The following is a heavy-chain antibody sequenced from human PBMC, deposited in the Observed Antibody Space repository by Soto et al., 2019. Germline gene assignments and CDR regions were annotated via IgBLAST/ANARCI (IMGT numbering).Heavy chain of an antibody. CDR1: GGSISSYY. CDR2: IYYSGST. CDR3: ARAGFFSGGGSSSHRNYFDS. J-gene: IGHJ4*02. D-gene: IGHD2-15*01. V-gene: IGHV4-59*01. Sequence: SETLSLTCTVSGGSISSYYWSWIRQPPGKGLEWIGYIYYSGSTNYNPSLKSRVTISVDTSKNQFSLKLSSVTAADTAVYYCARAGFFSGGGSSSHRNYFDSGGQGPLVPVS.